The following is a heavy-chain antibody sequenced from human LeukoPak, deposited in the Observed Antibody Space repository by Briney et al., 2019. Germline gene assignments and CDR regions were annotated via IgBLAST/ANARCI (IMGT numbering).Heavy chain of an antibody. CDR2: IIPILGIA. J-gene: IGHJ6*02. CDR1: GGTFSSYA. V-gene: IGHV1-69*04. Sequence: SVKVSCKASGGTFSSYAISWVRQAPGQGLEWMGRIIPILGIANYAQKFQGRVTITADKSTSTAYMELSSLRSEDTAVYYCASGVMQWLVGRYYYYGMDVWGQGTTVTVSS. D-gene: IGHD6-19*01. CDR3: ASGVMQWLVGRYYYYGMDV.